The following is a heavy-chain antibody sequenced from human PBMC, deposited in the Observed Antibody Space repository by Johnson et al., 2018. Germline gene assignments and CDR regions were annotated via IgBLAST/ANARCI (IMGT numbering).Heavy chain of an antibody. D-gene: IGHD1-26*01. J-gene: IGHJ6*02. CDR2: IWFDESKE. CDR3: VKEFLATEWEVPSDYYGMDV. Sequence: QVQLVESGGGVVRPGRSLRLSCAASGFIFRNYGMHWVRQAPGKGLEWVAVIWFDESKEYYADSVKGRFTISRDNSKNTLFLQMNSLKGDETAVYYCVKEFLATEWEVPSDYYGMDVWGQGTTVSVSS. CDR1: GFIFRNYG. V-gene: IGHV3-33*06.